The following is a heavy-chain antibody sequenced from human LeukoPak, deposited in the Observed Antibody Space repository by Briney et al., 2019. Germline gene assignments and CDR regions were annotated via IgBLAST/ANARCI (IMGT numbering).Heavy chain of an antibody. D-gene: IGHD3-10*01. Sequence: ASVKVSCKASGGTFSSYAISWVRQAPGQGLEWMGGIIPIFGTANYAQKFQGRVTITADKSTSTAYMELSSLRSEDTAVYYCGSGSYYEGFDYWGQGTLVTVSS. CDR2: IIPIFGTA. J-gene: IGHJ4*02. V-gene: IGHV1-69*06. CDR3: GSGSYYEGFDY. CDR1: GGTFSSYA.